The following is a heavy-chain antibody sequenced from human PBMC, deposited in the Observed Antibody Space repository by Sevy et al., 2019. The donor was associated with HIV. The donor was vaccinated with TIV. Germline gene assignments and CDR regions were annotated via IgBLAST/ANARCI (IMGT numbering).Heavy chain of an antibody. CDR3: AREGCTQPHDY. Sequence: GGCLRLSCAASGFTFAKYSMSWLRQAPGKGLEWVSTFSFGCGRINYADSVKGRFTVSRDDSKNTLYLQMNSLRAEDTATYFRAREGCTQPHDYWGQGTLVTVSS. CDR1: GFTFAKYS. V-gene: IGHV3-23*01. CDR2: FSFGCGRI. J-gene: IGHJ4*02.